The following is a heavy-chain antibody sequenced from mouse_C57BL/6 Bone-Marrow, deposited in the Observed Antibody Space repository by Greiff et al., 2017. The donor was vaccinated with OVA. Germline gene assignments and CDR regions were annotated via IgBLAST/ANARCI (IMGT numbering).Heavy chain of an antibody. CDR1: GFTFSDYY. CDR3: ARQAYGSSSYFDY. Sequence: EVHLVESGGGLVQPGGSLKLSCAASGFTFSDYYMYWVRQTPEKRLEWVAYISNGGGSTYYPDTVKGRFTISSDHAKNTLYLQMSRLKSEDTAMYYCARQAYGSSSYFDYWGQGTTLTVSS. CDR2: ISNGGGST. V-gene: IGHV5-12*01. J-gene: IGHJ2*01. D-gene: IGHD1-1*01.